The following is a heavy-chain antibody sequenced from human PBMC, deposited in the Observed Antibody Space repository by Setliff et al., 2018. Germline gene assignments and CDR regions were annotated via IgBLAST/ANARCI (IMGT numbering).Heavy chain of an antibody. CDR2: INGDATIA. D-gene: IGHD7-27*01. J-gene: IGHJ6*03. Sequence: GESLKLSCTVSGFSFNKYWMYWVRQAPGKGLEWVSRINGDATIAHYADSVKGRFTISRDNARNALYLQMVSLRGEDTGVYFCAALDWGENFYNVDVWGKGTTVTVSS. CDR3: AALDWGENFYNVDV. CDR1: GFSFNKYW. V-gene: IGHV3-74*01.